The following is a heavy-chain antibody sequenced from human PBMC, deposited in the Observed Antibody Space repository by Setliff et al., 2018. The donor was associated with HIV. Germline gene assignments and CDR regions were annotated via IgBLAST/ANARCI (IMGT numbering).Heavy chain of an antibody. Sequence: PPGKALEWLAHIFPNDEKSYNTSLKTRLTISRDTSRSQVVLTMTNMDPVDTATYYCARILWGSFRHSLGWFDPWGQGTLVTVSS. V-gene: IGHV2-26*01. CDR2: IFPNDEK. CDR3: ARILWGSFRHSLGWFDP. J-gene: IGHJ5*02. D-gene: IGHD3-16*02.